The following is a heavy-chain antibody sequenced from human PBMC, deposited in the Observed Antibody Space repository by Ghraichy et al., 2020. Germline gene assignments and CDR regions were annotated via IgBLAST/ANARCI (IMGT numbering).Heavy chain of an antibody. V-gene: IGHV4-31*03. CDR2: IYYSGCT. J-gene: IGHJ5*02. CDR1: GGSISRGGHY. Sequence: SETLSLTCTVSGGSISRGGHYWSWFRQHPGKGLEWIGYIYYSGCTNSNLSLKSRVTISVDTSKNHFSLKLRSVTAADTAVYFCARDHSTIIDPWGQGTLVTVSS. D-gene: IGHD5-24*01. CDR3: ARDHSTIIDP.